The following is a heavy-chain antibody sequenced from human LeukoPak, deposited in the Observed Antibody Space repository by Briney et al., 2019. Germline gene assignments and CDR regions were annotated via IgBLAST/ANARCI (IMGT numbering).Heavy chain of an antibody. V-gene: IGHV3-23*01. D-gene: IGHD6-19*01. CDR3: AKDLDGSGLYTGIDF. CDR2: ISGSGGTT. J-gene: IGHJ4*02. Sequence: GGSLRLSCAASGFTFSTYGMSWVRQAPGKGLQWVSAISGSGGTTYYADFLQGRFTISRDTSKNTLHLQMNSLRAEDTAVYYCAKDLDGSGLYTGIDFWGQGTLVTVSS. CDR1: GFTFSTYG.